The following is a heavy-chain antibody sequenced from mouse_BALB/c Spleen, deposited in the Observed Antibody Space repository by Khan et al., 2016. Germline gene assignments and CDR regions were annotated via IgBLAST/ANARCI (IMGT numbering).Heavy chain of an antibody. CDR3: ASYSNGSSSIY. CDR1: GYSITSGYN. CDR2: IYYSGDT. Sequence: EVKLLESGPDLVKPSQSLSFTCTVTGYSITSGYNWHWIRQFPGNKLEWMGYIYYSGDTNYNPSLKSRISITRDTSKNQFFLQLSSVTTEDTATSYCASYSNGSSSIYWGQGTTLTVSS. J-gene: IGHJ2*01. V-gene: IGHV3-1*02. D-gene: IGHD1-1*01.